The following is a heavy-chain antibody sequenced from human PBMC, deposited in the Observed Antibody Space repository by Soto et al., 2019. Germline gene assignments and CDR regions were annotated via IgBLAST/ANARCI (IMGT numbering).Heavy chain of an antibody. V-gene: IGHV4-34*01. CDR2: INHSGST. CDR1: GGSFSGYY. CDR3: TRAGMVSPLIRIFGVVDDPGVDY. D-gene: IGHD3-3*01. J-gene: IGHJ4*02. Sequence: PSETLSLTCAVYGGSFSGYYWSWIRQPPGKGLEWIGEINHSGSTNYNPSLKSRVTISVDTSKNQFSLKLSSVTAADTAVYYCTRAGMVSPLIRIFGVVDDPGVDYWGQGTLVTVSS.